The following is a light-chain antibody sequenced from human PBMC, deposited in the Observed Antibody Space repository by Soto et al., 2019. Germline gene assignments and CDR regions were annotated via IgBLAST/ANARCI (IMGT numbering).Light chain of an antibody. V-gene: IGLV2-8*01. Sequence: QSALTQPASVSGSPGQSITISCTGTSSDVGGYNYVSWYQQHPGKAPKLMIYEVTRRPSGVPDRFSGSKSGNTASLTVSGLLAEDEADYYCASYAGGNQVFGSGTKVTVL. J-gene: IGLJ1*01. CDR1: SSDVGGYNY. CDR3: ASYAGGNQV. CDR2: EVT.